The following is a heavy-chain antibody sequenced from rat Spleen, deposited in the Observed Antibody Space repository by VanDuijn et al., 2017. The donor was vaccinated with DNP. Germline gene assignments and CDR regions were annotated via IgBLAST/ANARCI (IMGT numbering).Heavy chain of an antibody. CDR1: GFTFSDYY. CDR3: TSVRGYWYFDL. CDR2: ISYDGGST. D-gene: IGHD1-11*01. V-gene: IGHV5-20*01. Sequence: EVQLVESGGGLVQPGMSLKLSCAASGFTFSDYYMAWVRQAPTKGLEWVASISYDGGSTYYRDSVKGRFTISRDNAKSSLYLQMDSMRSEDTDTYNFTSVRGYWYFDLWGPGTMVTVSS. J-gene: IGHJ1*01.